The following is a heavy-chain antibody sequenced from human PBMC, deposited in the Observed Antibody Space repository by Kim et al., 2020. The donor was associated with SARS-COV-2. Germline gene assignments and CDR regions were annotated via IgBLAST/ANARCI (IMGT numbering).Heavy chain of an antibody. J-gene: IGHJ5*02. CDR1: GFTFSSYA. CDR3: AKLGYCGGDCHP. Sequence: GGSLRISCAASGFTFSSYAMHWVRQAPGKGLEWVAVIWYDGSNKYYADSVKGRFTISRDNSKNTLYLQMNSLRAEDTAVYYCAKLGYCGGDCHPWGQGTLVTVSS. V-gene: IGHV3-33*06. D-gene: IGHD2-21*02. CDR2: IWYDGSNK.